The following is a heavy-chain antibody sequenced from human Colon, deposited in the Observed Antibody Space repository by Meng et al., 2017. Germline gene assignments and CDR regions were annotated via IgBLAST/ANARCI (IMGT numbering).Heavy chain of an antibody. CDR2: INHSGST. CDR1: GGSVSGYY. V-gene: IGHV4-34*01. Sequence: QGQLQQWGGGAVKPWETLSLSCAVYGGSVSGYYWSWIRQPQGKGLEWIGEINHSGSTNYNPSLKSRVTISVDKSKNQFSLNMTSVTAADTAVYYCAREVVVAGTRNWLDPWGQGTMVTVSS. CDR3: AREVVVAGTRNWLDP. J-gene: IGHJ5*01. D-gene: IGHD6-19*01.